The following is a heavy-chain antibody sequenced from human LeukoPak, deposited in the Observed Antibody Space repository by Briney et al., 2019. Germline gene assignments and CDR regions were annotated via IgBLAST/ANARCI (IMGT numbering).Heavy chain of an antibody. D-gene: IGHD6-19*01. CDR3: AGCRGSGWQNYFDT. Sequence: SSETLSLTCAVYGGSFSGYYCSWIRQPPGKGLEWIGYISYSESTNYNPSLKSRVTMSVDTSKNQFSLKLSSVTAADTAVYYCAGCRGSGWQNYFDTWGQGTLVTVSS. CDR2: ISYSEST. V-gene: IGHV4-59*08. CDR1: GGSFSGYY. J-gene: IGHJ5*02.